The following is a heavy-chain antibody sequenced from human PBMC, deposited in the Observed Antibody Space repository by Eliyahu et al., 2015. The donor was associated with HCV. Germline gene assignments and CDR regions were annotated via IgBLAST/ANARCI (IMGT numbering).Heavy chain of an antibody. CDR3: ARDSSYSSRGNFQFDY. Sequence: QVXLQESGPGLVTPSQTLSLTCTXXGGYIGYGNYYWSWIRHPAGKALEWIGRISTSRGTNYNPSLESRVTISVDTSRNQFSLTLXSVTVADTGVYYCARDSSYSSRGNFQFDYWGRGTLVTVSS. V-gene: IGHV4-61*02. J-gene: IGHJ4*02. D-gene: IGHD3-22*01. CDR1: GGYIGYGNYY. CDR2: ISTSRGT.